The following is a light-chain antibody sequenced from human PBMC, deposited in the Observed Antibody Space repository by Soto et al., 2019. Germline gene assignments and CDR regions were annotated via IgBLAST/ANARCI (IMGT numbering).Light chain of an antibody. CDR1: LTVSDNY. J-gene: IGKJ1*01. Sequence: EIVLTHSPGTLSLSPGERATLSCRASLTVSDNYLAWYQQKPGQAPRLVIYGASSRATGIPDRFSGSGSGTDFTLTISRLEPEDFAVYYCQQYSTSPLTFGQGTKVEV. CDR3: QQYSTSPLT. V-gene: IGKV3-20*01. CDR2: GAS.